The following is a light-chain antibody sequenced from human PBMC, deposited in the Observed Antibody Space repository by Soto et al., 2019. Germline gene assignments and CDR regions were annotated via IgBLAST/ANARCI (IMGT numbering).Light chain of an antibody. J-gene: IGKJ1*01. V-gene: IGKV1-39*01. CDR1: HIIHTY. Sequence: DIQMTQSPSSLAASVGDRVTITCRASHIIHTYVNWYKQKPGTAPNLLIYGASSLQNGVPSRFIGSGSGTDFTLTISSLQPEDFAIYYCQQSYSAHTWTFGQGTKVEI. CDR2: GAS. CDR3: QQSYSAHTWT.